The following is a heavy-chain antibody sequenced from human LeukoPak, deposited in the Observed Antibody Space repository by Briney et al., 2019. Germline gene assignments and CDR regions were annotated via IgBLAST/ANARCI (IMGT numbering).Heavy chain of an antibody. CDR3: ARVPPGLGILVG. Sequence: SQTLSLTCAVSGGSISSGGYSWSWIRQPPGKGLEWIGNIYHSGSTYYNPSLKSRVTISVDTSKNQFSLKLSSVTAADTAVYYCARVPPGLGILVGWGQGTLVTVSS. V-gene: IGHV4-30-2*05. CDR2: IYHSGST. D-gene: IGHD7-27*01. J-gene: IGHJ4*02. CDR1: GGSISSGGYS.